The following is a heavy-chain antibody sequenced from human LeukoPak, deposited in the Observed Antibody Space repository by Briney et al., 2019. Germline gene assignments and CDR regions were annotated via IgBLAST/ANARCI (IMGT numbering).Heavy chain of an antibody. V-gene: IGHV4-34*01. J-gene: IGHJ4*02. Sequence: SETLSLTCAVYGGSFSGYYWSWIRQPPGKGLEWIGEINHSGSTNYNPSLKSRVTISADTSKNQFSLKLSSVTAADTAVYYCANEYSSGWDRSMSWGQGTLVTVSS. CDR3: ANEYSSGWDRSMS. CDR2: INHSGST. D-gene: IGHD6-19*01. CDR1: GGSFSGYY.